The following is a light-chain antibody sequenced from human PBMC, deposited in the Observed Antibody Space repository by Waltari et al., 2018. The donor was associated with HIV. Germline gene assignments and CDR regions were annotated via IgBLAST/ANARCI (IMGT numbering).Light chain of an antibody. CDR2: DNS. CDR1: RSNIGAGFD. J-gene: IGLJ2*01. V-gene: IGLV1-40*01. Sequence: QSVLTQPPSVSGAPGQRVTIACTGTRSNIGAGFDVHWYQQIPGNAPKLLIYDNSSRPSGVPDLFSGSKSGTSASLAITGLQSEEEADYYCQSYDMSQSGSLVFGGGTKLTVL. CDR3: QSYDMSQSGSLV.